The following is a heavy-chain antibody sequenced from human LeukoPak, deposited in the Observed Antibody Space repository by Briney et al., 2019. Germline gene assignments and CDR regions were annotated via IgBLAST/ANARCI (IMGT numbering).Heavy chain of an antibody. CDR2: ISGSGGST. D-gene: IGHD6-13*01. J-gene: IGHJ2*01. CDR3: AKAPRAAAGTYNGMDV. CDR1: GFTFSSYA. V-gene: IGHV3-23*01. Sequence: GSLRLSCAASGFTFSSYAMSWVRQAPGKGLEWVSAISGSGGSTYYADSVKGRFTISRDNSKNTLYLQMNSLRAEDTAVYYCAKAPRAAAGTYNGMDVWGRGALVTVSP.